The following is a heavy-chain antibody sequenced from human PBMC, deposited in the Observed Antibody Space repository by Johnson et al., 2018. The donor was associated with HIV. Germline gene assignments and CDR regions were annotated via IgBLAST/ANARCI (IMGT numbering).Heavy chain of an antibody. CDR3: AKDRGLERRERAFDI. Sequence: LVESGGGLVQPGRSLRLSCAASGFTFDDYAMHWVRQAPGKGLEWVSGISWNSGSIGYADSVKGRFTISRDNAKNSLYLQMNSLRAEDTALYYCAKDRGLERRERAFDIWGQGTMVTVSS. J-gene: IGHJ3*02. CDR2: ISWNSGSI. CDR1: GFTFDDYA. V-gene: IGHV3-9*01. D-gene: IGHD1-1*01.